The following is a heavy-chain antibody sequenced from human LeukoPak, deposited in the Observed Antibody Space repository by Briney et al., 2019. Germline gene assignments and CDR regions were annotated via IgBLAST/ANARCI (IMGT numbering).Heavy chain of an antibody. CDR1: GFTFSSYG. J-gene: IGHJ2*01. D-gene: IGHD2-15*01. Sequence: GGSLTLSRAPSGFTFSSYGMHWVRQPPGKGLEWVAFIRYDGSNKYYADSVKGRFTISRDNSKNTLYLQMNSLRAEDTAVYYCAKEVVVVAATPHWYFDLWGRGTLVTVSS. CDR2: IRYDGSNK. CDR3: AKEVVVVAATPHWYFDL. V-gene: IGHV3-30*02.